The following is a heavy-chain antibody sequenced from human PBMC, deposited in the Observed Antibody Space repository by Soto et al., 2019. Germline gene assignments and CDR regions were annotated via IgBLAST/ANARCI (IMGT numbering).Heavy chain of an antibody. V-gene: IGHV4-39*01. CDR2: IYYSGST. Sequence: QLQLQESGPGLVKPSETLSLTCTVSGGSISSSSYYWGWIRQPPGKGLEWIGSIYYSGSTYYNPSLKSRVTISVDTSKNQFSLKLSSVTAADTAVYYCASPQLWATARADAFDIWGQGTMVTVSS. CDR3: ASPQLWATARADAFDI. CDR1: GGSISSSSYY. J-gene: IGHJ3*02. D-gene: IGHD5-18*01.